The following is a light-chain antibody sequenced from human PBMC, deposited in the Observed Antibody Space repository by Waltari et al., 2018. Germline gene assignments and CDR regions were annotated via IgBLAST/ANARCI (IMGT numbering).Light chain of an antibody. V-gene: IGKV3-11*01. J-gene: IGKJ1*01. CDR3: QQRTIWSGP. Sequence: VVVTQPPAALSLSPGDRATLSCRASQSISTYLAWYQQKPGQAPRLLIYDASNRATGIPARFSGSGSGTDFNLTISSLEPDDSAVYYCQQRTIWSGPFGQGTKVEI. CDR2: DAS. CDR1: QSISTY.